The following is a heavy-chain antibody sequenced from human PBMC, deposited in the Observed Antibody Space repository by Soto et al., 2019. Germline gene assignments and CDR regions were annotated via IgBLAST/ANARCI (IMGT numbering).Heavy chain of an antibody. J-gene: IGHJ6*03. CDR3: AKDQIAAAGLYYYYYYMDV. CDR2: ISGSGGST. D-gene: IGHD6-13*01. Sequence: GGSLRLSCAASGSTFSSYAMSWVRQAPGKGLEWVSAISGSGGSTYYADSVKGRFTISRDNSKNTLYLQMNSLRAEDTAVYYCAKDQIAAAGLYYYYYYMDVWGKGTTVTVSS. V-gene: IGHV3-23*01. CDR1: GSTFSSYA.